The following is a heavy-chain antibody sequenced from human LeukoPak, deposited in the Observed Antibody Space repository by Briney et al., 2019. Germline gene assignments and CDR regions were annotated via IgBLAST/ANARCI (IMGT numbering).Heavy chain of an antibody. V-gene: IGHV1-69*04. Sequence: ASVKVSCKASGGTFSSYAISWVRQAPGQGLEWMGRIIPILGIANYAQKFQGRVTITADKSTSTAYMELSSLRSDDTAVYYCARDKVAIFETDLDYWGQGTLVTVSS. D-gene: IGHD3-9*01. CDR2: IIPILGIA. CDR3: ARDKVAIFETDLDY. J-gene: IGHJ4*02. CDR1: GGTFSSYA.